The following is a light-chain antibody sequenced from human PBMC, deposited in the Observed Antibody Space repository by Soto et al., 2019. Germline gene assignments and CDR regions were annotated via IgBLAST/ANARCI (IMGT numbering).Light chain of an antibody. CDR3: QHSGDFRWT. CDR2: GAS. CDR1: QSVNKAY. J-gene: IGKJ1*01. V-gene: IGKV3-20*01. Sequence: EIVLTQSPGTLALSPGDRATLSCRASQSVNKAYLDWYQVKPGQAPRRLSYGASSGAPGIPDRFSGRGVGTDFTLTISRLEPEDFAVDYCQHSGDFRWTFGLGTKV.